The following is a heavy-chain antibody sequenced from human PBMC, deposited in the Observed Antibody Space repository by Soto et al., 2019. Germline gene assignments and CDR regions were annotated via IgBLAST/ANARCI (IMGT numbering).Heavy chain of an antibody. CDR3: ARTLLDTGTTRDAFDI. CDR2: ILPDDSDT. CDR1: GYSFTNYW. V-gene: IGHV5-51*01. D-gene: IGHD1-1*01. J-gene: IGHJ3*02. Sequence: EVQLVQSGAEVKKPGESLKISCEGSGYSFTNYWIGRVRQMPGKGLEWMGIILPDDSDTRYSPSFQGQVTISADKSSTTAYLQWSSLKASDTAMYYCARTLLDTGTTRDAFDIWGQGTMVTVSS.